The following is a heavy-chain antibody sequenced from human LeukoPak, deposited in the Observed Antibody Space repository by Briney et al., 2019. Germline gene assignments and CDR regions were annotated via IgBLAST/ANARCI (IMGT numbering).Heavy chain of an antibody. V-gene: IGHV1-2*02. CDR1: GYTFTGYY. CDR3: ARGYCSSTSCFRINRFDP. J-gene: IGHJ5*02. D-gene: IGHD2-2*01. Sequence: GASVKVSCKASGYTFTGYYMHWVRQAPGQGLEWMGWINPNSGGTNYAQKFQGRVTMTRDTSISTAYMELSRLRSDDTAVYYCARGYCSSTSCFRINRFDPWGQGTLVTVSS. CDR2: INPNSGGT.